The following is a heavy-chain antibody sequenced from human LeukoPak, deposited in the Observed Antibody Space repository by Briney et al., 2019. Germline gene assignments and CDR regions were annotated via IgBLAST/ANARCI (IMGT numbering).Heavy chain of an antibody. V-gene: IGHV4-39*01. CDR1: GGSISSSSYY. J-gene: IGHJ4*02. CDR2: IYYSGST. Sequence: SETLSLTCTVSGGSISSSSYYWGWIRQPPGKVLEWIGSIYYSGSTYYNPSLKSRVTISVDMSKNQFSLKLSSVTAADTAVYYCARQPPVAASGNFVDSWGQGTLVTVSS. D-gene: IGHD6-13*01. CDR3: ARQPPVAASGNFVDS.